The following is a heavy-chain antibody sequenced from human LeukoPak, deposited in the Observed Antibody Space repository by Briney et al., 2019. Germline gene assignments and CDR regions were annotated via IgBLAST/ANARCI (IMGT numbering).Heavy chain of an antibody. J-gene: IGHJ4*02. CDR1: GYSFTSYW. Sequence: GESLKISCKGSGYSFTSYWIGWVRQMPGKGLEWMGIIYPGDSDTRNSPSFQGQVTISADKSISTAYLQWSSLKASDTAMYYCARHPLYYYDSSGTQSWDWGQGTLVTVSS. CDR3: ARHPLYYYDSSGTQSWD. V-gene: IGHV5-51*01. CDR2: IYPGDSDT. D-gene: IGHD3-22*01.